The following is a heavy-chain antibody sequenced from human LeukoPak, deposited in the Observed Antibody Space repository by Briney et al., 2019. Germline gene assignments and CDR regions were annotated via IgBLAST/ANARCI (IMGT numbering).Heavy chain of an antibody. J-gene: IGHJ4*02. Sequence: SETLSLTCTVSGGSISSGNYYWSWIRQPAGKGLEWIGRIYTSGSTNYNPSLKSRVTISLDTSKNQFSLKLSSVTAADTALYYCARGRSGHSYHEYWGQGTLVTVSS. CDR3: ARGRSGHSYHEY. D-gene: IGHD5-18*01. CDR2: IYTSGST. V-gene: IGHV4-61*02. CDR1: GGSISSGNYY.